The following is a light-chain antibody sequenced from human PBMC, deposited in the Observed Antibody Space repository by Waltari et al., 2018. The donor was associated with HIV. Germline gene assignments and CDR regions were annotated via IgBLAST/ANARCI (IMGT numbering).Light chain of an antibody. CDR2: GAS. J-gene: IGKJ1*01. V-gene: IGKV3-15*01. Sequence: EIMVRQSPVTLSVSPGAGATLSCRATQNLGGMLAWYQQTPGQAPRLLIYGASTRATGIPARFSGSGSVTEYTLTISSLQSEDSAIYYCQCYRDWPPTFGQGTKVEIK. CDR1: QNLGGM. CDR3: QCYRDWPPT.